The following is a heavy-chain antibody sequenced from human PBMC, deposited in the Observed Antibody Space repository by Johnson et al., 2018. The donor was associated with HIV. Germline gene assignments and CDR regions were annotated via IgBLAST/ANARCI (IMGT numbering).Heavy chain of an antibody. CDR3: ARDRPAKWLRSNDDVFDI. D-gene: IGHD5-12*01. CDR2: ISSSGSTI. CDR1: RFTFSDYY. Sequence: QMLLVESGGGLVKPGGSLRLSCAASRFTFSDYYMSWIRQAPGKGLEWLSYISSSGSTIYYVDSVKGRFTISMDNAKNSLYLQMNSLRAEDTAVYYCARDRPAKWLRSNDDVFDIWGQGTMVTVSS. J-gene: IGHJ3*02. V-gene: IGHV3-11*04.